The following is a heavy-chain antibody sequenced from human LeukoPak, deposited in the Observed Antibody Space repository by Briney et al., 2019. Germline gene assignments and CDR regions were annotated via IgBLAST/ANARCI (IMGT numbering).Heavy chain of an antibody. CDR1: GGSISSGSYY. CDR2: IYTSGST. CDR3: ARHYYSYGPIDY. Sequence: SQTLSLTCTVSGGSISSGSYYWSWIRQPAGKGLEWIGRIYTSGSTNYNPSLKSRVTISVDTSKNQLSVKLSSVTAADTAVYYCARHYYSYGPIDYWGQGILVTVSS. D-gene: IGHD5-18*01. V-gene: IGHV4-61*02. J-gene: IGHJ4*02.